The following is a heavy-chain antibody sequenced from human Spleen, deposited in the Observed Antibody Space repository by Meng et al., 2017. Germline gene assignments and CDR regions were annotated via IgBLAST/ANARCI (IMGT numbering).Heavy chain of an antibody. CDR2: IYWDGDK. CDR1: GFSLSTSGVG. D-gene: IGHD6-13*01. V-gene: IGHV2-5*02. J-gene: IGHJ4*02. Sequence: SGPTLVKPTQTLTLTCPFSGFSLSTSGVGVGWIRQPPGKALEWLALIYWDGDKRYSPSLKSRLTITKDTSKNQVVLTMTNLDPVDTATYYCAHRRGWSAAAGIFDFWGQGTLVTVSS. CDR3: AHRRGWSAAAGIFDF.